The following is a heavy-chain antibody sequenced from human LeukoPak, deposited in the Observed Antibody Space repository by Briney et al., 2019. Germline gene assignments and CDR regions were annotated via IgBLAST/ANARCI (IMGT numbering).Heavy chain of an antibody. J-gene: IGHJ4*02. CDR2: IYYSWST. CDR1: SGFISRYY. CDR3: AKAYSGSYFKPTKFDY. V-gene: IGHV4-59*01. D-gene: IGHD1-26*01. Sequence: PSETLSLTCSVSSGFISRYYWSGIRQPPGKGLEWIGNIYYSWSTNYNPSLKSRVNISVDTSKNQFSLKLSSVTAADSAVYYCAKAYSGSYFKPTKFDYWGQGTLVTVSS.